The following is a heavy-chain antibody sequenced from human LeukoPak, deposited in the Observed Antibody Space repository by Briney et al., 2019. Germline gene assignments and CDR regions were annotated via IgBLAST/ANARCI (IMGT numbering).Heavy chain of an antibody. D-gene: IGHD2-15*01. Sequence: GASVKVSCKASGYTFTSYDINWVRQATGQGLEWMGWMNPNSGNTGYAQKFQGRVTITRNTSISTAYMELSSLRSEDTAVYYCARGYCSGGSCYSADYYYYYMDVWGKGTTVTVSS. V-gene: IGHV1-8*03. CDR3: ARGYCSGGSCYSADYYYYYMDV. CDR2: MNPNSGNT. CDR1: GYTFTSYD. J-gene: IGHJ6*03.